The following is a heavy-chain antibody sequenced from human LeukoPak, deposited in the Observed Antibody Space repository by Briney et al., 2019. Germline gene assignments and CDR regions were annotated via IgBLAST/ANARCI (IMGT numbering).Heavy chain of an antibody. CDR1: GGSINSGGYY. J-gene: IGHJ5*02. Sequence: SETLSLTCTVSGGSINSGGYYWSWIRQHPWKGLEWIGYIYYSGYTYYNPSLKSRVSISADTSKKKFSLKLSSVTAADTAVYYCARDLYNSGPGWFDPWGQGTLVTVSS. D-gene: IGHD3-10*01. CDR3: ARDLYNSGPGWFDP. V-gene: IGHV4-31*03. CDR2: IYYSGYT.